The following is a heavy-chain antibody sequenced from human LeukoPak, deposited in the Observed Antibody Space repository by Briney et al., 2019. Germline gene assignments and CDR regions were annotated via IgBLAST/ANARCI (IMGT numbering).Heavy chain of an antibody. CDR2: INHSGST. CDR1: GGSLSGYY. CDR3: ARGRTGDY. J-gene: IGHJ4*02. Sequence: SETLSLTCAVYGGSLSGYYWSWTRQPPGKGLEWIGEINHSGSTNYNPSLKSRVTISVDTSKNQFSLKLSSVTAADTAVYYCARGRTGDYWGQGTLVTVSS. V-gene: IGHV4-34*01.